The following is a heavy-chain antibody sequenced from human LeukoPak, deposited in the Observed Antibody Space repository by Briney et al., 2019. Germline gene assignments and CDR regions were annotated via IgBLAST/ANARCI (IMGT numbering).Heavy chain of an antibody. CDR2: IYYTGNT. Sequence: SETLSLTCTVSGGSISNYYWNWIRQPPGKGLEWIGYIYYTGNTNYNPSLKSRVTISVDTSKNQFSLKLSSVTAADTAVYYCAKLGYSYGGGRGPYFDYWGQGTLVTVSS. CDR3: AKLGYSYGGGRGPYFDY. J-gene: IGHJ4*02. D-gene: IGHD5-18*01. V-gene: IGHV4-59*08. CDR1: GGSISNYY.